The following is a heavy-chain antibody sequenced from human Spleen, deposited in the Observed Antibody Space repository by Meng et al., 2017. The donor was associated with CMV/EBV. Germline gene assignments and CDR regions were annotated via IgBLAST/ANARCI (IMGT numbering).Heavy chain of an antibody. CDR3: ARGRGYYGSGSYHDY. D-gene: IGHD3-10*01. CDR2: INHSEST. V-gene: IGHV4-34*01. CDR1: WGSLRGYN. J-gene: IGHJ4*02. Sequence: VQLKLVAAGLLNPWETRSLPCSVYWGSLRGYNWGGIRKPPGKGLEWIGEINHSESTNYTPSLKSRVTISVDTSKTQFSLKLSSVTAADTAVYYCARGRGYYGSGSYHDYWGQGTLVTVSS.